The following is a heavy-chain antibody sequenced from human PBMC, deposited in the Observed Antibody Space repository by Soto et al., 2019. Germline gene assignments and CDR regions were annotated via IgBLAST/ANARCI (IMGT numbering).Heavy chain of an antibody. D-gene: IGHD6-6*01. CDR1: GFTFSNYG. CDR3: ARDRVVTNHNYYYYMDV. V-gene: IGHV3-33*01. Sequence: GGSLRLSCAASGFTFSNYGMHWVRQAPGKGLEWVAVIWYDGNNKYWADSVEGRFTIFRDNSKNMLYLQMNGLRAEDTAVYYCARDRVVTNHNYYYYMDVWGKGTTVTVSS. CDR2: IWYDGNNK. J-gene: IGHJ6*03.